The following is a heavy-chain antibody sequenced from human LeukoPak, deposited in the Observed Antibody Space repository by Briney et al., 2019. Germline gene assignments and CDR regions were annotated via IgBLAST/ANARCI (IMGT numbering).Heavy chain of an antibody. CDR3: ARDERYCSSTSCGGY. V-gene: IGHV3-21*01. CDR2: IRSSSSYI. J-gene: IGHJ4*02. D-gene: IGHD2-2*01. Sequence: GGSLRLSCAASGFTFSSYSMNWVRQAPGKGLEWVSSIRSSSSYIYYADSVKGRFTISRDNAKNSLYLQMNSLRAEDTAVYYCARDERYCSSTSCGGYWGQGTLVTVSS. CDR1: GFTFSSYS.